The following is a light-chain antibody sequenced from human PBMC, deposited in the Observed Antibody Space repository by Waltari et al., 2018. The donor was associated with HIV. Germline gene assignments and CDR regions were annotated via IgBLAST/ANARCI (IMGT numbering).Light chain of an antibody. J-gene: IGLJ2*01. CDR1: STTTGGNY. V-gene: IGLV1-47*01. Sequence: QSVLTQPPSASGTPGQRAAISCSGSSTTTGGNYVYWYKPHPRQAPKLLLQRNNQRPSGVPGRFSGSKSGTSASLAISRLRSEDEADYYCAAWDDSLSGYVVFGGGTKLTVL. CDR2: RNN. CDR3: AAWDDSLSGYVV.